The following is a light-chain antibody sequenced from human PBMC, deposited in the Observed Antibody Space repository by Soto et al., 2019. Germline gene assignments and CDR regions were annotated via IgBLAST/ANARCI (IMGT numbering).Light chain of an antibody. J-gene: IGKJ2*01. CDR2: AAS. CDR3: QQSLTIPYT. V-gene: IGKV1-39*01. CDR1: QTISTH. Sequence: DIQMTQSPSSLSASVRDRVTITCRASQTISTHLNWYQQKPGKAPKLLIYAASTLQSGVPSRFSGSRSGTDFTLTINSLQPEDFATCYCQQSLTIPYTFGQGTKLEIK.